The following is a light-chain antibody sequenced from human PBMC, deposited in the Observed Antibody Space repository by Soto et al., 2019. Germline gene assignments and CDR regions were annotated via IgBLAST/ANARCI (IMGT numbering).Light chain of an antibody. CDR1: SSNIGAGYD. V-gene: IGLV1-40*01. Sequence: QSVLTQPPSVSGAPGRRVIISCTGSSSNIGAGYDVHWYQQLPGTAPKLLIYGNSNRPSGVPDRFSGSKSGTSVSLAITGLRAEDEADYYCQSYDSSLSGVIFGGGTKLTVL. J-gene: IGLJ2*01. CDR3: QSYDSSLSGVI. CDR2: GNS.